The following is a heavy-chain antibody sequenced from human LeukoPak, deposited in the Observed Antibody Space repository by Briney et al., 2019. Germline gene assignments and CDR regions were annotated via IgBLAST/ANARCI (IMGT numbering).Heavy chain of an antibody. V-gene: IGHV3-21*01. CDR1: GFTFNIYN. Sequence: GGSLRLSCEASGFTFNIYNMNWVRQAPGKGLEWVSSISGSTSHIYYADSVKGRFTISRDNAKNSLYLQMNSLRAEDTAVYYCARDRRYDFWSGYYYYYYYYMDVWGKGTTVTVSS. J-gene: IGHJ6*03. CDR3: ARDRRYDFWSGYYYYYYYYMDV. D-gene: IGHD3-3*01. CDR2: ISGSTSHI.